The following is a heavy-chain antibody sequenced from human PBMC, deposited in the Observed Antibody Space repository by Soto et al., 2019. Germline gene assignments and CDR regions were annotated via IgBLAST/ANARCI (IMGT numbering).Heavy chain of an antibody. V-gene: IGHV3-30*13. CDR1: GFAFSSYG. D-gene: IGHD3-10*01. CDR2: ISYDGSLQ. Sequence: QAQLVESGGGVVQPGRSLRLSCAASGFAFSSYGMHWVRQAPGTGLEWVAVISYDGSLQHYADSVKGRFTISRDNSKNQGLSENSSLEGWDPAVFLCVSNRGIRQASFPYSWGQGTLVSVSS. CDR3: VSNRGIRQASFPYS. J-gene: IGHJ4*02.